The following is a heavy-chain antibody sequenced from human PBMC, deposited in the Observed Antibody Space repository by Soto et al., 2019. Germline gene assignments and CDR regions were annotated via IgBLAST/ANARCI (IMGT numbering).Heavy chain of an antibody. Sequence: QVQLVQSGAEVKKPGSSVKVSCKASGGTFSSYAISWVRQAPGQGLEWMGGIIPIFGTANYAQKFQGRVTITADESTSTAYMELSSLRSEDMAVYYCARDDGYYYDSSGYQGYWGQGTLVTVSS. CDR1: GGTFSSYA. V-gene: IGHV1-69*01. D-gene: IGHD3-22*01. CDR3: ARDDGYYYDSSGYQGY. J-gene: IGHJ4*02. CDR2: IIPIFGTA.